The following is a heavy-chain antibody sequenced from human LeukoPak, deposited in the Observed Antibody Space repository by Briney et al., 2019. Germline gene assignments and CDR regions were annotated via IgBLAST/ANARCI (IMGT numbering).Heavy chain of an antibody. D-gene: IGHD6-13*01. CDR2: ISYDGSNK. V-gene: IGHV3-30*03. J-gene: IGHJ4*02. CDR3: AAGMDYFDY. CDR1: GFTFSSYG. Sequence: GGSLRLSCAASGFTFSSYGMHWVRQAPGKGLEWVAVISYDGSNKYYADSVKGRFTISRDNSKNTLYLQMNSLRAEDTAVYYCAAGMDYFDYWGQGTLVTVSS.